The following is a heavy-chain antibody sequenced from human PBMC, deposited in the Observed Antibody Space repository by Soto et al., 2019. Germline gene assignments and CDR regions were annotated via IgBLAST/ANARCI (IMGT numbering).Heavy chain of an antibody. CDR1: GFTFSSYS. V-gene: IGHV3-21*01. CDR2: ISSGSSYI. J-gene: IGHJ4*02. CDR3: APTYYGSGSPDFDY. Sequence: VQLVESGGGLVKPGGSLRLSCAASGFTFSSYSMNWVRQAPGKGLEWVSSISSGSSYIYYADSVKGRFTISRDNAKNSLYLQMNSLRAEDTAVYYCAPTYYGSGSPDFDYWGQGTLVTVSS. D-gene: IGHD3-10*01.